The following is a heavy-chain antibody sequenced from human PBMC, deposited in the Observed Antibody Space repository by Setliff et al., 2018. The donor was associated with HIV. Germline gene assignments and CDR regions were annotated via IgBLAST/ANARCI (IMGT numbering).Heavy chain of an antibody. J-gene: IGHJ5*02. CDR3: ARYKWNNWIFGWFDP. D-gene: IGHD1-20*01. Sequence: GSLRLSCAASGFPFSDHYMSWIRQAPGKGLEWVSYISGGSTSHMNYADSVKGRFTISRDNAKNSLYLQMNSLRAEDTAVYYCARYKWNNWIFGWFDPWGQGTQVTVSS. CDR2: ISGGSTSHM. V-gene: IGHV3-11*06. CDR1: GFPFSDHY.